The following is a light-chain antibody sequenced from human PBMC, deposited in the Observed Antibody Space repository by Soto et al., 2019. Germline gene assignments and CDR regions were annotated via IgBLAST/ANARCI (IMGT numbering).Light chain of an antibody. CDR2: DAS. CDR1: QSVSSY. Sequence: EIVLTQSPATLSLSPGERATLSCRASQSVSSYLAWYQQKPGQAPRLLIYDASNRATGIPARFSGSGSGTDFTLTISRLEAEDVADYYWQQRSNRYTFGQGTKLEIK. J-gene: IGKJ2*01. CDR3: QQRSNRYT. V-gene: IGKV3-11*01.